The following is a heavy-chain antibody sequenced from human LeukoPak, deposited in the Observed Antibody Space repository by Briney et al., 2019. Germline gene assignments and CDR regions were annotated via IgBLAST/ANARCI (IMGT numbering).Heavy chain of an antibody. D-gene: IGHD3-3*01. CDR1: GGTFSSYA. V-gene: IGHV1-69*05. CDR2: IIPIFGTA. CDR3: AEGFLGYYYMDV. J-gene: IGHJ6*03. Sequence: SVKVSCKASGGTFSSYAISWVRQAPGQGREWMGRIIPIFGTANYAQKFQGRVTITTDESTSTAYMELSSLRSEDTAVYYCAEGFLGYYYMDVWGKGTTVTVSS.